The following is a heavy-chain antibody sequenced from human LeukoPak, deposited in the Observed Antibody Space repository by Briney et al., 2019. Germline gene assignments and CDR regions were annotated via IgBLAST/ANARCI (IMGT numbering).Heavy chain of an antibody. CDR1: GFTFSSYA. CDR2: ISGSGGST. V-gene: IGHV3-23*01. CDR3: AKDGGLWVSAHWGDS. Sequence: GGSLRLSCAASGFTFSSYAMSWVRQAPGKGLEWVPAISGSGGSTYYADSVKGRFTISRDNSKNTLYLQMNSLRAEDTAVYYCAKDGGLWVSAHWGDSWGRGTLVTVSS. J-gene: IGHJ4*02. D-gene: IGHD7-27*01.